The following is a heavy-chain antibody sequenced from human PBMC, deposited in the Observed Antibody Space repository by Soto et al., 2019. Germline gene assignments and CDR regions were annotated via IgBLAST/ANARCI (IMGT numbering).Heavy chain of an antibody. V-gene: IGHV3-21*01. CDR2: ISYSSSYV. J-gene: IGHJ4*02. CDR1: GFTFSSYD. D-gene: IGHD3-22*01. CDR3: ATYYDGTGYNFDY. Sequence: EVYLVESGGGLVKPGGSLRLSCAASGFTFSSYDMNWVRQAPGKGLEWVSSISYSSSYVYYADSVKGRFTISRDNAKNSLSLQMDSLRAEDTAVYYCATYYDGTGYNFDYWGQGTLVTVSS.